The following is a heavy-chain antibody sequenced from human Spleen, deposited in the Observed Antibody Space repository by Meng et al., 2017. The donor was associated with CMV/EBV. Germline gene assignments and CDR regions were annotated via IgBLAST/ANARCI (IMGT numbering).Heavy chain of an antibody. CDR3: ARDLSRLSYDSSGSVY. J-gene: IGHJ4*02. CDR2: ISSSSSYI. D-gene: IGHD3-22*01. V-gene: IGHV3-21*01. Sequence: GESLKISCAASGFTFSSYAMNWVRKAPGKGLEWVSSISSSSSYIYYADSVKGRFTISRDNAKNSLYLQMNSLRAEETAVYYSARDLSRLSYDSSGSVYWGQGTLVTVSS. CDR1: GFTFSSYA.